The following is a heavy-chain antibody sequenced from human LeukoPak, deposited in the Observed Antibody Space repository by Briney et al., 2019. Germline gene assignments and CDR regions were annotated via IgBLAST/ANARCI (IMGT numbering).Heavy chain of an antibody. CDR3: ARGRSSSHNYYFDY. Sequence: GGSLRLPCAASGFTFSTYSMNWVRQAPGKGLECVSSISSSSSHIYYAESVKGRFTMSRDNAKNSLYLQMNSLRAEDTAVYYCARGRSSSHNYYFDYWGQGTLVTVS. V-gene: IGHV3-21*01. CDR1: GFTFSTYS. CDR2: ISSSSSHI. J-gene: IGHJ4*02. D-gene: IGHD6-13*01.